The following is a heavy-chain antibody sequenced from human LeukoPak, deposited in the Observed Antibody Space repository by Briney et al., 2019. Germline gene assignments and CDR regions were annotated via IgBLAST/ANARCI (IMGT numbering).Heavy chain of an antibody. D-gene: IGHD3-9*01. Sequence: GGSLRLSCAASGFTFSSYAMHWVRQAPGKGLEWVAVISYDGSNKYYADSVKGRFTISRDNPKNTLYLQMNSLRAEDTAVYYCARDGPYFDSMPVDWGQGTLVTVSS. CDR3: ARDGPYFDSMPVD. V-gene: IGHV3-30-3*01. CDR1: GFTFSSYA. J-gene: IGHJ4*02. CDR2: ISYDGSNK.